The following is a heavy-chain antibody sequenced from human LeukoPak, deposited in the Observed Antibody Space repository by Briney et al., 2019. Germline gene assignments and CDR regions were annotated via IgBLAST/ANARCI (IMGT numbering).Heavy chain of an antibody. CDR2: INSDGSST. V-gene: IGHV3-74*01. D-gene: IGHD3-10*01. CDR1: GFTFSSYW. Sequence: PVGSLRLSCAASGFTFSSYWMHWVRQAPGKGLVWVSRINSDGSSTSYADSVKGRFTISRDNAKNTLYLQMNSLRAEDTAVYYCARDPYYGSGSYADNWFDPWGQGTLVTVSS. J-gene: IGHJ5*02. CDR3: ARDPYYGSGSYADNWFDP.